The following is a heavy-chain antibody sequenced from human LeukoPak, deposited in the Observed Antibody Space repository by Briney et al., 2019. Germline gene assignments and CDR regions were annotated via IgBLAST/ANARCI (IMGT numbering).Heavy chain of an antibody. CDR3: AREVAFGM. Sequence: PGGSLRLSCAASGFTFSSYPMNWVRQAPGKGLEWVSSISSSSSYTFYADSVKGRFTISRDNAKNSLYLQMNSLRAEDTAVYYCAREVAFGMWGQGTMVTVSS. J-gene: IGHJ3*02. V-gene: IGHV3-21*06. CDR2: ISSSSSYT. CDR1: GFTFSSYP.